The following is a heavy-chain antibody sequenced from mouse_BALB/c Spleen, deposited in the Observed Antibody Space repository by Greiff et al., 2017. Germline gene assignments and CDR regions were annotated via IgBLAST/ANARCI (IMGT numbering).Heavy chain of an antibody. D-gene: IGHD2-1*01. Sequence: QVQLQQPGAELVKPGTSVKLSCKASGYNFTSYWINWVKLRPGQGLEWIGDIYPGSGSTNYNEKFKSKATLTVDTSSSTAYMQLSSLASEDSALYYCARGNYGNYYWYFDVWGAGTTVTVSS. CDR1: GYNFTSYW. CDR2: IYPGSGST. V-gene: IGHV1-55*01. CDR3: ARGNYGNYYWYFDV. J-gene: IGHJ1*01.